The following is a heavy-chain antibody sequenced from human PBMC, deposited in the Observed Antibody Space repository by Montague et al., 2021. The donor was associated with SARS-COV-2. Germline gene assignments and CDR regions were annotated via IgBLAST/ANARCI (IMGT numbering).Heavy chain of an antibody. V-gene: IGHV4-34*01. CDR1: GGSFSAYY. CDR3: SRTYRGTFDF. J-gene: IGHJ4*02. CDR2: IDHSGTT. D-gene: IGHD1-7*01. Sequence: SETLSLTCAVYGGSFSAYYWSWIRQPPGRGLEWIGEIDHSGTTNYESSLESRLSMSVDTSKNQFSLNLSSVTAADTAVHFCSRTYRGTFDFWGQGILVTVSS.